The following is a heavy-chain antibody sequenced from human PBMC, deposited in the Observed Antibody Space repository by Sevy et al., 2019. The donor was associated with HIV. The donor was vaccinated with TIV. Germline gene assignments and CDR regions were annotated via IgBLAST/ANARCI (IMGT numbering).Heavy chain of an antibody. J-gene: IGHJ4*02. CDR1: GGSFSGYY. Sequence: SKTLSLTCAVYGGSFSGYYWSWIRQPPGKGLEWIGEINHSGSTNYNPSLKSRVTISVDTSKNQFSLKLSSVTAADTAVYYCARAPYVDIVATPYYFDYWGQGTLVTVSS. CDR3: ARAPYVDIVATPYYFDY. D-gene: IGHD5-12*01. CDR2: INHSGST. V-gene: IGHV4-34*01.